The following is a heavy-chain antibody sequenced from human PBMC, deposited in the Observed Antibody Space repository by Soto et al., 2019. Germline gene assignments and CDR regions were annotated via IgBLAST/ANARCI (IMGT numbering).Heavy chain of an antibody. CDR1: GFIFKNYA. J-gene: IGHJ3*02. CDR3: AKDPNGDYACGFDM. D-gene: IGHD2-21*02. V-gene: IGHV3-23*01. CDR2: ASASDTRT. Sequence: PGGSLRLSCAGSGFIFKNYAMSWVRQAPGKGLEWVSGASASDTRTYYTDSVKGRFTISKDNSKNTLYLQMNSLRPEDTAVYYCAKDPNGDYACGFDMRGQGTMVTVSS.